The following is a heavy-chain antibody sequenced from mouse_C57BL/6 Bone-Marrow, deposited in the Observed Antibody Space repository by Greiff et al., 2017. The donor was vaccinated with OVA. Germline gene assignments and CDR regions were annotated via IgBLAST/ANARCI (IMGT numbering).Heavy chain of an antibody. J-gene: IGHJ2*01. CDR2: INPGSGGT. CDR1: GYAFTNYL. Sequence: VQLKQSGAELVRPGTSVQVSCKASGYAFTNYLIEWVKQRPGQGLEWIGVINPGSGGTNYNEKFKGKATLTADKSSSTAYMQLSSLTSEDSAVYFCARLGRHFDYWGQGTTLTVSS. CDR3: ARLGRHFDY. D-gene: IGHD4-1*01. V-gene: IGHV1-54*01.